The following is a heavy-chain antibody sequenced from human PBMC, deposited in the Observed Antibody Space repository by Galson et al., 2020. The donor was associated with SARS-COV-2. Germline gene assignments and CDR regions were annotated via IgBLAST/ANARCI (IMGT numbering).Heavy chain of an antibody. CDR2: IIPIFGTA. D-gene: IGHD2-2*01. CDR1: GGTFSSYA. Sequence: SVKVSCKASGGTFSSYAISWVRQAPGQGLEWMGGIIPIFGTANYAQKFQGRVTITADVSTSTAYMELSSLRSEDTAVYYCARERPGDIVVVPAAPGYFDYWGQGTLVTVSS. V-gene: IGHV1-69*13. J-gene: IGHJ4*02. CDR3: ARERPGDIVVVPAAPGYFDY.